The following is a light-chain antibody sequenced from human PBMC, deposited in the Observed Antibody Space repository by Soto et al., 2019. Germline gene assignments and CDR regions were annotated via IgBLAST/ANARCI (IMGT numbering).Light chain of an antibody. V-gene: IGKV3-15*01. CDR1: QRVSRN. CDR3: QQYNNWPRT. CDR2: AAS. Sequence: EIVMTQSPATLSVSPGESATLSCRASQRVSRNLAWYQQKPGQAPRLLIYAASTRATGIPGRFSGSGSGTEFTLTISSLQSEDFAVYYCQQYNNWPRTFGQGTKVDIK. J-gene: IGKJ1*01.